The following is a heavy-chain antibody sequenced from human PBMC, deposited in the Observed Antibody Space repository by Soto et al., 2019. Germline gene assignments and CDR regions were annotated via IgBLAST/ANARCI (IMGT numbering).Heavy chain of an antibody. CDR1: CDSIISSDFY. Sequence: SETLSLTCTFSCDSIISSDFYWGWVRQPPGKGLEWIGSIFYLGSSYYNPSLKSRVTMSVDTSKNQFSLRLRSVTAADTALYFCARHSLALRKNNWFDPWGQGIMVTVSS. CDR2: IFYLGSS. J-gene: IGHJ5*02. D-gene: IGHD3-3*02. CDR3: ARHSLALRKNNWFDP. V-gene: IGHV4-39*01.